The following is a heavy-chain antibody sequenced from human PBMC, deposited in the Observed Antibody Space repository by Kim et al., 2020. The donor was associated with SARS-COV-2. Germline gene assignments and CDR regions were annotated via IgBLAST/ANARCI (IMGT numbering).Heavy chain of an antibody. CDR1: GGSISSSSYY. CDR2: IYYSGST. CDR3: ASVSRWFDP. V-gene: IGHV4-39*01. D-gene: IGHD2-2*01. Sequence: SETLSLTCTVSGGSISSSSYYWGWIRQPPGKGLEWIGSIYYSGSTYYNPSLKSRVTISVDTSKNQFSLKLSSVTAADTAVYYCASVSRWFDPWGQGTLVTVSS. J-gene: IGHJ5*02.